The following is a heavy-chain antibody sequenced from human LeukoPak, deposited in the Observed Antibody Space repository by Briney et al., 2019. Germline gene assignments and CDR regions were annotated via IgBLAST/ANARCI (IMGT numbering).Heavy chain of an antibody. CDR3: ARASGYCSGGSCTVFDY. CDR1: GYTFTSYY. D-gene: IGHD2-15*01. J-gene: IGHJ4*02. V-gene: IGHV1-46*01. CDR2: INPSGGST. Sequence: ASVKVSCKASGYTFTSYYMHWVRQAPGQGLEWMGIINPSGGSTSYAQKFQGRVTITADKSTSTAYMELSSLRSEDTAVYYCARASGYCSGGSCTVFDYWGQGTLVTVSS.